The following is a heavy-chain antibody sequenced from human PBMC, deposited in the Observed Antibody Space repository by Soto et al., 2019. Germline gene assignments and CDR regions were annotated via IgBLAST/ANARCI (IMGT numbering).Heavy chain of an antibody. J-gene: IGHJ4*02. V-gene: IGHV1-3*01. CDR3: ARGPGGPDGPGDY. Sequence: QVQLVQSGAEVKKPGASVKVSCMASGYTFTSYAMHWVRQAPGQRLEWMGWINAGNGNTKYSQKFQGRVTITRDTSASTAYMEPSSLRSEDTAVYYCARGPGGPDGPGDYWGQGTLVTVSS. CDR2: INAGNGNT. D-gene: IGHD2-15*01. CDR1: GYTFTSYA.